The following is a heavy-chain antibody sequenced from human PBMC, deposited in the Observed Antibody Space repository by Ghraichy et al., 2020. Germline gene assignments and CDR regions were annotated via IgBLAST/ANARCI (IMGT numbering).Heavy chain of an antibody. J-gene: IGHJ4*02. CDR1: GFTFSSYS. Sequence: GESLRLSCAASGFTFSSYSMNWVRQAPGKGLEWVSSISSSSSYIYYADSVKGRFTISRDNAKNSLYLQMNSLRAEDTAVYYCARGRSSWTLHDYWGQGTLVTVSS. D-gene: IGHD6-13*01. CDR3: ARGRSSWTLHDY. V-gene: IGHV3-21*01. CDR2: ISSSSSYI.